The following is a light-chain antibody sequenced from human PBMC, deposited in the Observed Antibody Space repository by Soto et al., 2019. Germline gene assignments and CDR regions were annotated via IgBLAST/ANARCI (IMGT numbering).Light chain of an antibody. CDR1: RTISSY. V-gene: IGKV1-39*01. CDR2: AAS. CDR3: QQSYNTPRT. Sequence: DIQMTQSPSSLSASVGERVSMTCRASRTISSYLNWYQQKPGKAPKLLIYAASDLHSGVPSRFSGSGSGTDFTLTITNLQPEDFATYYCQQSYNTPRTFGRGTKVEVK. J-gene: IGKJ1*01.